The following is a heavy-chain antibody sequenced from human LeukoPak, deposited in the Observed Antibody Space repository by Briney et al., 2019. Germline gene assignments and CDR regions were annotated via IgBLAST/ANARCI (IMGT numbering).Heavy chain of an antibody. J-gene: IGHJ4*02. Sequence: GGSLRLSCAASGFTFSNYAMNWVRQAPGKGLEWVSAISGSGGSTYYADSVKGRFTISRDNSKNTLYLQMNSLRAEDTAVYYCAKFNYSSSFYFDYWGQGTLVTVSS. CDR2: ISGSGGST. V-gene: IGHV3-23*01. CDR3: AKFNYSSSFYFDY. CDR1: GFTFSNYA. D-gene: IGHD6-6*01.